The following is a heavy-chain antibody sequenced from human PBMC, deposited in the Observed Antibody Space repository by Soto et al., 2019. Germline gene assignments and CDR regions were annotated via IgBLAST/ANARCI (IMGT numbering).Heavy chain of an antibody. J-gene: IGHJ4*02. D-gene: IGHD1-26*01. V-gene: IGHV4-31*03. Sequence: SETLSLTCTVSGGSISSGGYYWSWIRQHPGKGLEWIGYIYYSGSTYYNPSLKSRVTISVDTSKNQFSLKLSSVTAADTAVYYCARAPKCYSGSYPDYFDYWGQGTLVTVSS. CDR1: GGSISSGGYY. CDR2: IYYSGST. CDR3: ARAPKCYSGSYPDYFDY.